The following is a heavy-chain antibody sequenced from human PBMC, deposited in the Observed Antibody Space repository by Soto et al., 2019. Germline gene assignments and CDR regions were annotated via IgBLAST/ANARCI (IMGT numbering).Heavy chain of an antibody. CDR3: ATLRLATDAFDI. CDR2: FDPEVGET. CDR1: GYTLTELS. J-gene: IGHJ3*02. D-gene: IGHD5-12*01. V-gene: IGHV1-24*01. Sequence: ASVKVSCKVSGYTLTELSMHWVRQAPGKGLEWMGGFDPEVGETIYAKKFQGRVTMTEDTSTDTAYLELSSLRSEDTAVYYCATLRLATDAFDIWGQGTMVTVSS.